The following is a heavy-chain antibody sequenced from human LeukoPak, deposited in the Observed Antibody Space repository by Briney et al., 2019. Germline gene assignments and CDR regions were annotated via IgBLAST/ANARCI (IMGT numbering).Heavy chain of an antibody. J-gene: IGHJ3*02. V-gene: IGHV4-59*08. CDR2: IYYSGST. CDR3: ARRTVDCSSTSCYVGAFDI. CDR1: GGSISNYY. D-gene: IGHD2-2*01. Sequence: SETLSLTCTVSGGSISNYYWSWVRQPPGKGLEWIAYIYYSGSTNYNPCLKSGGTISVDRSKKQYSLKLSSVTAADTAVYYCARRTVDCSSTSCYVGAFDIWGQGTMVTVSS.